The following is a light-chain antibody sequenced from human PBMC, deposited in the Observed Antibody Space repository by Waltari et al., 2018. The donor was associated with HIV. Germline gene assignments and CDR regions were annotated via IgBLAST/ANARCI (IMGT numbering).Light chain of an antibody. J-gene: IGKJ2*01. V-gene: IGKV2-30*01. Sequence: VVMTQSPLSLPVTLSQPASISCRSSQSLVTSDGNTYLNWFHQRPGQSPRRLLYKVSKRDSGVPDRFSGSGSGTDFTLKISRVEAEDVGIYYCMQGTYWPYTFGQGTKLEIK. CDR2: KVS. CDR1: QSLVTSDGNTY. CDR3: MQGTYWPYT.